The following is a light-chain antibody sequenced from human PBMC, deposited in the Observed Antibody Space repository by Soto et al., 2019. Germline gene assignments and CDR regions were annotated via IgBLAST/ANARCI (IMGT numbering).Light chain of an antibody. V-gene: IGKV3-20*01. CDR2: GAS. J-gene: IGKJ1*01. CDR1: LSVSGSQ. Sequence: VLTQSPGTLSLSPGERATLSYRASLSVSGSQLAWYQQKPGQPPRLLIYGASSRAAGIPDRFSGSGSGTDFTLTINRLEPEDFAVYYCQQYVTSRRTFGPGTKVDIK. CDR3: QQYVTSRRT.